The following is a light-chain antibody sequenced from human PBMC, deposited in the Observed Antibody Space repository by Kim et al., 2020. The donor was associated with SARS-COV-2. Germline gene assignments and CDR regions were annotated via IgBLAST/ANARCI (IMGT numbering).Light chain of an antibody. CDR3: QRAYNAPWT. J-gene: IGKJ1*01. Sequence: ASVGDRVTITCRVRQGISSYLHWYRHKPGKVPQLLFSSTSNLQSGVPSRFSGSGSGTDFTLTISSLQPEDVATYYGQRAYNAPWTFGQGATVDIK. CDR1: QGISSY. CDR2: STS. V-gene: IGKV1-27*01.